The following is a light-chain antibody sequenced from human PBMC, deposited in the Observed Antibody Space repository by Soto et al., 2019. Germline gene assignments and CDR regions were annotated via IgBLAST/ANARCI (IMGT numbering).Light chain of an antibody. Sequence: DIVMAQSPDSLAVSLGERATINCKSSQSVFYRSTNKNYLAWYQQKPGQPPKLLIYWASTRESGVPDRFSGSGSGTDFTLTISSLQAEDVAVYYCQQYYSIPYTFSQGTNLEIK. CDR1: QSVFYRSTNKNY. V-gene: IGKV4-1*01. CDR3: QQYYSIPYT. J-gene: IGKJ2*01. CDR2: WAS.